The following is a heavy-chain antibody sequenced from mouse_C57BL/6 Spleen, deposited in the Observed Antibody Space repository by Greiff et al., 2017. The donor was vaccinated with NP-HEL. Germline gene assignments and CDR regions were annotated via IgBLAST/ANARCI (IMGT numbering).Heavy chain of an antibody. Sequence: VQLKESGPGLVAPSQSLSITCTVSGFSFTSYGVDWVRQSPGKGLEWLGVIWGVGSTNYNSALKSRLSISKDNSKSQVFLKMNSLQTDDTAMYYCARLRGKDAMDYWGQGTSVTVSS. D-gene: IGHD2-4*01. J-gene: IGHJ4*01. CDR2: IWGVGST. CDR1: GFSFTSYG. V-gene: IGHV2-6*01. CDR3: ARLRGKDAMDY.